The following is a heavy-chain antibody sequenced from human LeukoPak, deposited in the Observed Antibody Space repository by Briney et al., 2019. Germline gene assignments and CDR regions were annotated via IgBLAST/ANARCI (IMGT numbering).Heavy chain of an antibody. J-gene: IGHJ5*02. CDR2: ISGYNGNT. D-gene: IGHD2-2*01. CDR3: ARGNDAYASASDWFDP. Sequence: ASAKVSCKSSGYNFTRYGVTWVRQAPGQGLEWMGWISGYNGNTNYAQRLQGRVTVTTDTSTTTAFLELRSLTSDDTAIYYCARGNDAYASASDWFDPWGQGTLITVSA. CDR1: GYNFTRYG. V-gene: IGHV1-18*01.